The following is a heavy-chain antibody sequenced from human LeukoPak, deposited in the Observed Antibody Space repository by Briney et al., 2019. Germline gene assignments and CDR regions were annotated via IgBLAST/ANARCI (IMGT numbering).Heavy chain of an antibody. Sequence: GGSLRLSCAASGFTFSSYSMNWVRQAPGKGLEWVSSISSSSSYIYYADSVKGRFTISRDNAKNSLYLQVNSLRAEDTAVYYCARDLRVAARPAGFDYWGQGTLVTVSS. CDR1: GFTFSSYS. V-gene: IGHV3-21*01. D-gene: IGHD6-6*01. CDR2: ISSSSSYI. CDR3: ARDLRVAARPAGFDY. J-gene: IGHJ4*02.